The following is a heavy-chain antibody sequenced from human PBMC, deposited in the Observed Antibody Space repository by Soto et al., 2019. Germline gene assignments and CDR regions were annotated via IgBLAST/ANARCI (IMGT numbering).Heavy chain of an antibody. V-gene: IGHV5-51*01. J-gene: IGHJ4*01. CDR3: ARHLVGSTRGNFDY. CDR2: IYPYDSDT. CDR1: GYSFTSYW. Sequence: GESLKISCKTSGYSFTSYWIGWVRQMPGKGMEWMGNIYPYDSDTRYSPSFQGQVTISADTSITTAYLQWSGLRASDTAMYFCARHLVGSTRGNFDYWGQGTLVTAPQ. D-gene: IGHD2-2*01.